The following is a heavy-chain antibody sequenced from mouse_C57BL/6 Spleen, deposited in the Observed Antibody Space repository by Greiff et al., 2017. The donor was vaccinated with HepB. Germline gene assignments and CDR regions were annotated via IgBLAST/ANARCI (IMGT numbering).Heavy chain of an antibody. CDR2: ISDGGSYT. V-gene: IGHV5-4*01. Sequence: EVKVEESGGGLVKPGGSLKLSCAASGFTFSSYAMSWVRQTPEKRLEWVATISDGGSYTYYPDNVKGRFTISRDNAKNNLYLQMSHLKSEDTAMYYCARDTDYDYAMDYWGQGTSVTVSS. CDR3: ARDTDYDYAMDY. CDR1: GFTFSSYA. J-gene: IGHJ4*01. D-gene: IGHD2-4*01.